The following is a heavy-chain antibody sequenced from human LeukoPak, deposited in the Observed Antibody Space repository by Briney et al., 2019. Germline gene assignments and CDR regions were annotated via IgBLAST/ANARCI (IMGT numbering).Heavy chain of an antibody. CDR2: IFQSVST. CDR1: GYSISGAYY. Sequence: SETLSLTCTVSGYSISGAYYWGWIRQPPGKGLERIGTIFQSVSTYYNPSLKSRVTTSVDTSKNQFSLKLSSVTAADTAVYYCARNNSNGFDFWSQGTLVTVSS. D-gene: IGHD6-19*01. J-gene: IGHJ4*02. V-gene: IGHV4-38-2*02. CDR3: ARNNSNGFDF.